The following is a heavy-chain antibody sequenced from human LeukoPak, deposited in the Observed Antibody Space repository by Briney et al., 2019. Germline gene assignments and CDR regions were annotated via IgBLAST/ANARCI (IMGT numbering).Heavy chain of an antibody. J-gene: IGHJ4*02. CDR2: IIPIFGTA. Sequence: SVKVSCTASGGTFSSYAISWVRQAPGQGLEWMGGIIPIFGTANYAQKFQGRVTITADESTSTAYMELSSLRSEDTAVYYCARDRWGATPRGGYFDYWGQGTLVTVSS. CDR3: ARDRWGATPRGGYFDY. CDR1: GGTFSSYA. D-gene: IGHD1-26*01. V-gene: IGHV1-69*13.